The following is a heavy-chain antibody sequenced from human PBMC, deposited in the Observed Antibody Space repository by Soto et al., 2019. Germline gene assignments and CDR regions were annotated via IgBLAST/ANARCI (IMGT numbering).Heavy chain of an antibody. V-gene: IGHV3-23*01. CDR2: VIGRGDTT. D-gene: IGHD4-17*01. CDR1: GFTFTSYA. CDR3: AMGRGGDYGY. J-gene: IGHJ4*02. Sequence: EVQLLESWGTLVHPGGSLRLSCAASGFTFTSYAMTWVRQAPGKGLEWVSTVIGRGDTTYYAGSVKGRFTISRDNSKNTLYLQMISLRAEDTALYYCAMGRGGDYGYWGQGTLVTVSS.